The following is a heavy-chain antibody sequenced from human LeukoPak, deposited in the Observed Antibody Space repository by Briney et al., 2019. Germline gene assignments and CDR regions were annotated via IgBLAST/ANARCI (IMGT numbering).Heavy chain of an antibody. V-gene: IGHV1-18*01. J-gene: IGHJ4*02. CDR3: ARWEVPYYDILTGYGAWDY. Sequence: ASETVSCKASGYTFTSYGISGVRQAPGQGLEWMGWISAYNGNTNYAQKLQGRVTMTTDTSTSTAYKELRSLSSDDTAVYYFARWEVPYYDILTGYGAWDYWGQGTLVTVSS. CDR1: GYTFTSYG. D-gene: IGHD3-9*01. CDR2: ISAYNGNT.